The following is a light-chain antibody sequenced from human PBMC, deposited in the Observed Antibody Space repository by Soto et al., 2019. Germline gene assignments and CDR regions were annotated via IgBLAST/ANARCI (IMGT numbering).Light chain of an antibody. V-gene: IGKV3D-15*03. Sequence: EIVLTQSPASLSLSPGERATLSCRASQSVDSDLGWYQQTPGQGPRLLIYGASNRATVIADWFSGSGSGKDFTLISSMLYQEDAVDYYWQQYERSGTFGQGTKVDIK. CDR1: QSVDSD. J-gene: IGKJ1*01. CDR2: GAS. CDR3: QQYERSGT.